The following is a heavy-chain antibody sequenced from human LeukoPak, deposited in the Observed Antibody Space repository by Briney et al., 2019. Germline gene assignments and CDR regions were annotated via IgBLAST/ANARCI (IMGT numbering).Heavy chain of an antibody. Sequence: GGSLRLSCAASGFTFSDHYMDWVRQAPGKGLEWVGRSRNKANSYTTEYAASVKGRFTISRDDSKNSLYLQMNSLKTEDTAVYYCSRDKQKEHWGQGTLV. J-gene: IGHJ4*02. D-gene: IGHD6-13*01. CDR1: GFTFSDHY. V-gene: IGHV3-72*01. CDR2: SRNKANSYTT. CDR3: SRDKQKEH.